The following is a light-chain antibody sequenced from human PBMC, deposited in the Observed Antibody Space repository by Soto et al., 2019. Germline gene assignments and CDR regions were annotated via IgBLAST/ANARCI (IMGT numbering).Light chain of an antibody. Sequence: QPVLTQPASVSESPGQSITISCTGSSSDVAAHNFVSWYQHHPDKAPKLIIYDVTNRPSGVSNRFSGSKSGTTASLTISGLQAEDEADYYCSSYTTSNTVVFGGGTQLTVL. J-gene: IGLJ2*01. CDR2: DVT. V-gene: IGLV2-14*03. CDR3: SSYTTSNTVV. CDR1: SSDVAAHNF.